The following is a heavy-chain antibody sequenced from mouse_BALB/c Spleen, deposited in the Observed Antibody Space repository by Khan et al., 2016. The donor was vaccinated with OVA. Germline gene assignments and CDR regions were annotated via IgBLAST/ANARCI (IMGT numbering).Heavy chain of an antibody. J-gene: IGHJ3*01. V-gene: IGHV1-26*01. D-gene: IGHD2-14*01. CDR2: VNPNTDNT. Sequence: VQLQQSGPDLVKPGASVKISCKASGYSFTLYYMSWVKQSHGKSLEWIGRVNPNTDNTNYNQEFKGKAILPVDKSSNTAYMELRSLTSEDSAVNCGARGYDSFASWGQGTLVTVSA. CDR1: GYSFTLYY. CDR3: ARGYDSFAS.